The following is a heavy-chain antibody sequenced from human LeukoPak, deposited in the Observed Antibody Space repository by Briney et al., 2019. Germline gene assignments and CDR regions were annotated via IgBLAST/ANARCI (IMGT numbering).Heavy chain of an antibody. D-gene: IGHD3-22*01. CDR2: ISGSGGST. CDR1: GFTFSSYA. J-gene: IGHJ4*02. V-gene: IGHV3-23*01. Sequence: DPGGSLRLSCAASGFTFSSYAMSWVRQAPGKGLEWVSSISGSGGSTYYADSVRGRFTISRDNSKNTLYLQMNSLRAEDTAVYYCAKGRNYYDNSGYFAYWGQGTLVTVSS. CDR3: AKGRNYYDNSGYFAY.